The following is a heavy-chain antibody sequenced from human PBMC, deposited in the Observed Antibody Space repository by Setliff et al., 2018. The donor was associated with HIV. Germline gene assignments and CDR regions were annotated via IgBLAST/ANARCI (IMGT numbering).Heavy chain of an antibody. V-gene: IGHV1-18*01. J-gene: IGHJ4*02. CDR2: ISAYTGNT. Sequence: ASVKVSCKASGYTFKTYGMTWVRQAPGQGLEWIGWISAYTGNTNYAQKFQGRVTMTTDTSTSTAYMELRSLTFDDTAVYYCAKGSDCGGACQPAGGYWGQGTLVTAPQ. CDR1: GYTFKTYG. D-gene: IGHD2-21*02. CDR3: AKGSDCGGACQPAGGY.